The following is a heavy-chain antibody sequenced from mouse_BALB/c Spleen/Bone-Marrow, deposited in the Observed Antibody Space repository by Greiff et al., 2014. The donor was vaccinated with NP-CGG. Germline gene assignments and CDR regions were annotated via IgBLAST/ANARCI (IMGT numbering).Heavy chain of an antibody. Sequence: VQLQESGAELAKPGASVKMSCKASGYTFTSYWMHWVKQRPGQGLEWIGYINPSTGYTEYNQKFKDKATLTADKSSSTAYMQLSSLTSEDSAVYYCARSNYPSWFAYWGQVTLVTVSA. CDR3: ARSNYPSWFAY. J-gene: IGHJ3*01. D-gene: IGHD2-5*01. CDR1: GYTFTSYW. CDR2: INPSTGYT. V-gene: IGHV1-7*01.